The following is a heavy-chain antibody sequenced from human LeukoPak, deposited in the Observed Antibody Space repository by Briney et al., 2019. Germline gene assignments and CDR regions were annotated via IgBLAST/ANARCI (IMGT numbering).Heavy chain of an antibody. V-gene: IGHV4-34*01. Sequence: PSETLSLTCAVYGGSFSGYYWSWIRQPPGKGLEWGGEINHSGRTNYNPSLKSRVPISVDTSKTQCSLKLSAVTAADRALYYGATRYSSRRSYFDYWGQGTLVTVSS. CDR3: ATRYSSRRSYFDY. J-gene: IGHJ4*02. D-gene: IGHD6-13*01. CDR1: GGSFSGYY. CDR2: INHSGRT.